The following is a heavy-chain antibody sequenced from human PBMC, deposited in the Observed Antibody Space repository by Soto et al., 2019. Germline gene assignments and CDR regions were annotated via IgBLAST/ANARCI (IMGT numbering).Heavy chain of an antibody. CDR3: AKGRFGPGDP. D-gene: IGHD3-16*01. CDR1: GLTFSSYA. J-gene: IGHJ5*02. V-gene: IGHV3-23*01. CDR2: ITGSGGST. Sequence: EGQLLESGGGLAQPGGSLRLSCAASGLTFSSYAMTWVRQAPGKGLEWVSSITGSGGSTYYADSVKGRFIISRDNSKNTLFLQMSSLRAEDTAVYDCAKGRFGPGDPWGQGTLVTVFS.